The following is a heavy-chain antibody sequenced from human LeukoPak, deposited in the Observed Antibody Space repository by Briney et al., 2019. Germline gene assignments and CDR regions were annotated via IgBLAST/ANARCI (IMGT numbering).Heavy chain of an antibody. CDR2: IYPSDSDT. D-gene: IGHD5-12*01. V-gene: IGHV5-51*01. Sequence: GESLKISCKGSGYTFTSYWIGWGRQMPGKGLEWMGIIYPSDSDTRYSPSFQGQVTISADKSINTSYLQWSSLKASDTVIYYCARSYSAYNYWGQGTLVTVSS. J-gene: IGHJ4*02. CDR3: ARSYSAYNY. CDR1: GYTFTSYW.